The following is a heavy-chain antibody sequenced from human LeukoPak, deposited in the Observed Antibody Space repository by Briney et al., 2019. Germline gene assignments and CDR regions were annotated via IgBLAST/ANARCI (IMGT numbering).Heavy chain of an antibody. J-gene: IGHJ3*02. Sequence: ASETLSLTCIVSGGSISSGDYYWSWIRQPPGKSLEWIGYIYYTDCTYYNPSLKSRITILVDTSKNQFSLKLSSVTAADTAVYYCARESSIYGSGTDDFDIWGQGTMVTVSS. CDR3: ARESSIYGSGTDDFDI. V-gene: IGHV4-30-4*01. CDR2: IYYTDCT. D-gene: IGHD3-10*01. CDR1: GGSISSGDYY.